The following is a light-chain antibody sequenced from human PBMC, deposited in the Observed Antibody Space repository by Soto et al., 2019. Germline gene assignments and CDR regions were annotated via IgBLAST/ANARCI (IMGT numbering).Light chain of an antibody. CDR1: QDISNY. Sequence: EIQVTQTKSSLSASVGDRVTITCQASQDISNYLNWYQQKPGKAPKLLIYDASNLETGVPSRFSGSGSGTDFTFTISSLQPEDIATYYCQQYDNLPLPFG. V-gene: IGKV1-33*01. CDR2: DAS. J-gene: IGKJ2*01. CDR3: QQYDNLPLP.